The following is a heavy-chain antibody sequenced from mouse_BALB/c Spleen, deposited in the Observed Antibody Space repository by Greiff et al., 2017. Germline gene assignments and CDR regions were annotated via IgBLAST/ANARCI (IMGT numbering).Heavy chain of an antibody. CDR3: ARDAQGYYFDY. V-gene: IGHV7-1*02. Sequence: EVQVVESGGGLLQPGGSLRLSCATSGFTFSDFYMEWVRQPPGKRLEWIAASRNKANDYTTEYSASVKGRFIVSRDTSQSILYLQMNALRAEDTAIYYCARDAQGYYFDYWGQGTTLTVSS. J-gene: IGHJ2*01. CDR1: GFTFSDFY. CDR2: SRNKANDYTT.